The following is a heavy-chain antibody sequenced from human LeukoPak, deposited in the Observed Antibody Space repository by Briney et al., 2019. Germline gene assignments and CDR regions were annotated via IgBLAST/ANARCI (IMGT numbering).Heavy chain of an antibody. Sequence: GRSLRLSCAASGFNFSSYAMHWVRQAPGKGLEWVAVISYDGSNKYYADSVKGRFTISRDNSKNTLYLQMNSLRAEDTAVYYCARDGYGGGFDYWGQGTLVTVSS. CDR2: ISYDGSNK. CDR3: ARDGYGGGFDY. J-gene: IGHJ4*02. V-gene: IGHV3-30*01. D-gene: IGHD5-12*01. CDR1: GFNFSSYA.